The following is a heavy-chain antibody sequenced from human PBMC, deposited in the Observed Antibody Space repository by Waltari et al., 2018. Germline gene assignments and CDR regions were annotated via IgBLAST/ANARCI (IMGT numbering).Heavy chain of an antibody. CDR2: MNPNSGNT. D-gene: IGHD3-3*01. CDR1: GYTFTSYA. J-gene: IGHJ5*02. CDR3: ARGGITIFGVAPKGDWFDP. V-gene: IGHV1-8*01. Sequence: QVQLVQSGAEVKKPGASVKVSCKASGYTFTSYAINWVRQATGQGLEWMGWMNPNSGNTGYAQKFQGRVTMTRNTSISTAYMELSSLRSEDTAVYYCARGGITIFGVAPKGDWFDPWGQGTLVTVSS.